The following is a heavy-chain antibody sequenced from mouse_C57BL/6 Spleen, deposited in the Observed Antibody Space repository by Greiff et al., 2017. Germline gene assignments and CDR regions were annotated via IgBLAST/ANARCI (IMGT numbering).Heavy chain of an antibody. CDR1: GYTFTDYE. CDR3: TRKNYFDY. CDR2: IDPETGGT. V-gene: IGHV1-15*01. Sequence: VKLVESGAELVRPGASVTLSCKASGYTFTDYEMHWVKQTPVHGLEWIGAIDPETGGTAYNQKFKGKAILTADKSSSTAYMELRSLTSEDSAVYYCTRKNYFDYWGQGTTLTVSS. J-gene: IGHJ2*01.